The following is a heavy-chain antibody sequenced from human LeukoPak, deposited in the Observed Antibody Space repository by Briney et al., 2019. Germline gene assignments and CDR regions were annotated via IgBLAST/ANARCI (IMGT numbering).Heavy chain of an antibody. Sequence: GESLKISCQVSGYIFIHYWIGWVRQMPGKGLESMGIIYPADSDTTYSPSFQGQVTISADKSISTVYLQWCSLKASDTAMYYCARQSRDGSKTRGYYFDYWGQGTLVTVSS. CDR3: ARQSRDGSKTRGYYFDY. J-gene: IGHJ4*02. CDR1: GYIFIHYW. CDR2: IYPADSDT. V-gene: IGHV5-51*01. D-gene: IGHD3-10*01.